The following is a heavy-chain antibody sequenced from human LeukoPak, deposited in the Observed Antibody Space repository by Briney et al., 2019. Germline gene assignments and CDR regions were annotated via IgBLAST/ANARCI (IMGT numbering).Heavy chain of an antibody. CDR3: ARAKPVGYCSNTSCRRWFDP. J-gene: IGHJ5*02. CDR2: MNPNSGNT. D-gene: IGHD2-2*01. CDR1: GYTFTSYD. Sequence: ASVKVSCKASGYTFTSYDINWVRQATGQGLEWMGWMNPNSGNTGYAQKFQGRVTMTRNTSISTAYMELSSLRSEDTAVYYCARAKPVGYCSNTSCRRWFDPWGQGTPVTVSS. V-gene: IGHV1-8*01.